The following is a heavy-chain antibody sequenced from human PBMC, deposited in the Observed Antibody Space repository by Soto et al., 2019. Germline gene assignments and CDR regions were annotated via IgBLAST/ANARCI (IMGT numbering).Heavy chain of an antibody. Sequence: GASVKVSCKASGGTFSSYAISWVRQAPGQGLEWMGGIIPIFGTANYAQKFQGRVTITADESTSTAYMELSSLRSEDTAVYYCARDSGYDFGHNWFDPWGQGTLVTVSS. D-gene: IGHD5-12*01. CDR2: IIPIFGTA. CDR1: GGTFSSYA. V-gene: IGHV1-69*13. CDR3: ARDSGYDFGHNWFDP. J-gene: IGHJ5*02.